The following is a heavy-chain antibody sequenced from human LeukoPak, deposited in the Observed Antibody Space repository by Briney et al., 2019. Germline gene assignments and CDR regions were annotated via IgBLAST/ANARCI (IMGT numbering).Heavy chain of an antibody. D-gene: IGHD2-21*01. Sequence: GGSLRLSCAASGFTFSSYDMHWVRQATGKGLEWVSAIDTAGDTYYPGSVKGRFTISRENAKNSLYLQMNSLRAGDTAVHYYARGAYVGDYFDYWGQGTLVTVSS. J-gene: IGHJ4*02. CDR3: ARGAYVGDYFDY. CDR2: IDTAGDT. V-gene: IGHV3-13*01. CDR1: GFTFSSYD.